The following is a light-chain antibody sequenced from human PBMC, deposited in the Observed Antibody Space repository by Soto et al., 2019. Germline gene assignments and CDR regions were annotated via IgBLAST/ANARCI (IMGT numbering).Light chain of an antibody. J-gene: IGLJ1*01. CDR2: ENS. CDR3: AAWDSTLIAL. CDR1: ISNIVSND. Sequence: QSELTQPTSGSAAPGRKVPISCTGNISNIVSNDVSWYQQLPGKAPKLLIYENSQRPSGFPDRFSGSKSGTSATLGITGLQTGDEADYYCAAWDSTLIALFGTGTKVTV. V-gene: IGLV1-51*02.